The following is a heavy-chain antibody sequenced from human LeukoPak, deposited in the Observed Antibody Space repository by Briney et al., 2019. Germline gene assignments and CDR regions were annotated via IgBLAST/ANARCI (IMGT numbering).Heavy chain of an antibody. J-gene: IGHJ4*02. CDR2: IYTSGST. V-gene: IGHV4-4*07. Sequence: PSETLSLTCTVSGGSISSYYWSWIRQPAGKGLEWIGRIYTSGSTNYNPSFKSRVTMSVDTSKNQFSLKLSSVTAADTAVYYCARERGILTGYSFDYWGQGTLVTVSS. CDR1: GGSISSYY. CDR3: ARERGILTGYSFDY. D-gene: IGHD3-9*01.